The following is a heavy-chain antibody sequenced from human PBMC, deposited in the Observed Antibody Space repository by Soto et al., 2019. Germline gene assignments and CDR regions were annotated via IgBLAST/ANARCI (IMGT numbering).Heavy chain of an antibody. CDR1: GFTFSSYG. J-gene: IGHJ5*02. CDR2: ISYDGSNK. Sequence: QVQLVESGGCVVQPGRSLRLSCAASGFTFSSYGMHWVRQAPGKGLEWVAVISYDGSNKYYADSVKGRFTISRDNSKNTLYLQMNSLRAEDTAVYYCAKELAYNWFDPWGQGTLVTVSS. V-gene: IGHV3-30*18. CDR3: AKELAYNWFDP. D-gene: IGHD5-12*01.